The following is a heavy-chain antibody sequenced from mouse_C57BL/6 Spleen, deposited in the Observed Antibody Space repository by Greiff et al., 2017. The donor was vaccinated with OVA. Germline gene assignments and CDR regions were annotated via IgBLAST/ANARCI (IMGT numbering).Heavy chain of an antibody. V-gene: IGHV2-3*01. J-gene: IGHJ3*01. CDR1: GFSLTSYG. Sequence: VQRVESGPGLVAPSQSLSITCTVSGFSLTSYGVSWVRQPPGKGLEWLGVIWGDGSTNYHSALISRLSISKDNSKSQVFLKLNSLQTDDTATYYCAKEEGLRRGAWFAYWGQGTLVTVSA. D-gene: IGHD2-4*01. CDR3: AKEEGLRRGAWFAY. CDR2: IWGDGST.